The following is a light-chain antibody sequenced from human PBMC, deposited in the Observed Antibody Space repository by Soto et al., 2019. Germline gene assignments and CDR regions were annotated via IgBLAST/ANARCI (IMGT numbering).Light chain of an antibody. CDR3: QHYVTSSLT. J-gene: IGKJ5*01. V-gene: IGKV3-20*01. CDR2: GAS. CDR1: QSISSTS. Sequence: EVVLTQSPGTLSLSPGERVTILCLASQSISSTSLACYQQKPGQTPRLPIYGASSRATGTPDRGSGGGSGTHFTRTISRLEPEDFAVHYCQHYVTSSLTFGQGTRLEIK.